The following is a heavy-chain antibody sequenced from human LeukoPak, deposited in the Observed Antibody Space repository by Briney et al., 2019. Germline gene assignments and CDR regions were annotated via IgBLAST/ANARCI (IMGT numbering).Heavy chain of an antibody. CDR3: ARLGDYGFDFDY. J-gene: IGHJ4*02. CDR2: IIPIFGTA. D-gene: IGHD4-17*01. V-gene: IGHV1-69*13. CDR1: GYTFTSYG. Sequence: GASVKVSCKASGYTFTSYGISWVRQAPGQGLEWMGGIIPIFGTANYAQKFQGRVTITADESTSTAYMELSSLRSEDTAVYYCARLGDYGFDFDYWGQGTLVTVSS.